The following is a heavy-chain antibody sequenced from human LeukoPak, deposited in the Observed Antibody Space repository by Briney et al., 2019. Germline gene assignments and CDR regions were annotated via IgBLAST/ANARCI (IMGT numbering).Heavy chain of an antibody. CDR2: INHSGRT. J-gene: IGHJ4*02. CDR1: GGSFSTYY. CDR3: VRVLTGS. D-gene: IGHD3-9*01. V-gene: IGHV4-34*01. Sequence: SETLSLTCAVYGGSFSTYYWSWIRQPPGKGLEWIGEINHSGRTNYNPSLMSRVTISIDTSKNQLSLEVTSVTAADTAVYYCVRVLTGSWGQGTLVTVSS.